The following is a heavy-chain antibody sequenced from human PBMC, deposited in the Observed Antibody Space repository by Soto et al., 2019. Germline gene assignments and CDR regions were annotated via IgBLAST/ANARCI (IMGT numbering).Heavy chain of an antibody. Sequence: EVQLLESGGTLVQPGGSLRLSCVASGFTFSTHTMNWVRQAPGKGLEWVSRLTADSDDTSYADSIQGRFTISRDNSKNTLYLQMNSLRAEATAIYYCAKGLDRASLDFWGQGALVTVSS. J-gene: IGHJ4*02. V-gene: IGHV3-23*01. CDR3: AKGLDRASLDF. D-gene: IGHD1-1*01. CDR2: LTADSDDT. CDR1: GFTFSTHT.